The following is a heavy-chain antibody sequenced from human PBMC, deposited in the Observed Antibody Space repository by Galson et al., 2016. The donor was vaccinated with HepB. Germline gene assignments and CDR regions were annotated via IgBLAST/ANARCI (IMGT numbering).Heavy chain of an antibody. CDR3: ARGDIVGASFDY. Sequence: SLRLSCAASGFSFSNYNMNWVRQAPGKGPEWVSSISRTSTPIYYPDSVKGRFTISRDNAKNSLYLQMNSLIVEDTAVYYCARGDIVGASFDYWGQGALVTVSS. V-gene: IGHV3-21*01. CDR1: GFSFSNYN. J-gene: IGHJ4*02. D-gene: IGHD1-26*01. CDR2: ISRTSTPI.